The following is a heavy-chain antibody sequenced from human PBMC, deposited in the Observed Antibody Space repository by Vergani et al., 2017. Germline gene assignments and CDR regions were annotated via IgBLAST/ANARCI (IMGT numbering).Heavy chain of an antibody. J-gene: IGHJ4*02. CDR2: IYTSGCN. CDR3: ASSGDYTPFDY. CDR1: GGSISSGSYY. Sequence: QVQLQESGPGLVKPSQTLSLTCTVSGGSISSGSYYWSWIRQPAGKGLEWIGRIYTSGCNNYNPSLKSRVTISVDTSKNQVSLKLSSVTAADTSVYYCASSGDYTPFDYWGQGTLVTVSS. V-gene: IGHV4-61*02. D-gene: IGHD4-17*01.